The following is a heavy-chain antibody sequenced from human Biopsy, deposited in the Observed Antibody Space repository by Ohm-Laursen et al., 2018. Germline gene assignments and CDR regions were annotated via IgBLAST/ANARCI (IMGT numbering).Heavy chain of an antibody. CDR1: GESSSGYF. D-gene: IGHD5-12*01. CDR3: ARGSGYFKLDV. CDR2: INQSGST. V-gene: IGHV4-34*01. J-gene: IGHJ6*02. Sequence: SETLSLTCGVNGESSSGYFWNWIRQPPGKGLEWIGEINQSGSTKYNPSLKRRATLSADSSNSQFSLRLTSVTAADTAIYYCARGSGYFKLDVWGQGTTVTVSS.